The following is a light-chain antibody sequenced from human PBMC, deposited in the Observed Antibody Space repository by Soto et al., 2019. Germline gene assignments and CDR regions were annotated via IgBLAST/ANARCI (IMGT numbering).Light chain of an antibody. CDR1: SSDVGGYNF. J-gene: IGLJ1*01. CDR2: DVS. Sequence: QSALTQPRSVSGSPGQSVTISCTGTSSDVGGYNFVSWYQQNPGKAPKLMIYDVSKRPSGFPDRFSGSKSGNTASLTISGLQAEDEADYYCCSYAGSYTWVFGTGTKLTVL. V-gene: IGLV2-11*01. CDR3: CSYAGSYTWV.